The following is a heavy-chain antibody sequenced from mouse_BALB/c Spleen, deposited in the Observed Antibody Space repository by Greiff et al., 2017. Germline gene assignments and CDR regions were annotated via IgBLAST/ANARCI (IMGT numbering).Heavy chain of an antibody. CDR3: ARGGNYPYFDY. D-gene: IGHD2-1*01. V-gene: IGHV14-3*02. J-gene: IGHJ2*01. Sequence: VQLQQSGAELVKPGASVKLSCTASGFNIKDTYMHWVKQRPEQGLEWIGRNDPANGNTKYDPKFQGKATITADTSSNTAYLQLSSLTSEDTAVYYCARGGNYPYFDYWGQGTTLTVSS. CDR2: NDPANGNT. CDR1: GFNIKDTY.